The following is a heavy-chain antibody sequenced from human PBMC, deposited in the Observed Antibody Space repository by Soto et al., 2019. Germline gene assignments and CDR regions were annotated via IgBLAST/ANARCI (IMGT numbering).Heavy chain of an antibody. V-gene: IGHV1-3*01. CDR2: INAGKGNP. Sequence: ASVKVSCKASGYTFSRYGMHWVRQAPGQRLEWMGWINAGKGNPKYSQKFQGRVTITRDTSASTAYMELSSLRSEDTAVYYCARTSGYYFFDYWGQGTLVTVSS. CDR3: ARTSGYYFFDY. D-gene: IGHD3-3*01. J-gene: IGHJ4*02. CDR1: GYTFSRYG.